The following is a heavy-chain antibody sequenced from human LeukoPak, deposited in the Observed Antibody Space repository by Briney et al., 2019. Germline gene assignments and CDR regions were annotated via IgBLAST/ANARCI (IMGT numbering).Heavy chain of an antibody. D-gene: IGHD3-16*01. CDR3: VRDGGTDWYDP. Sequence: PGGSLRLSCAASGFSVSDYWMTWVRQAPGKGLEWVANIKQDGSEKTYVDSVKGRFTISRDNAKNSLYLQMNSLRVEDTAMYYCVRDGGTDWYDPGGQGTLVTVFS. CDR1: GFSVSDYW. V-gene: IGHV3-7*01. J-gene: IGHJ5*02. CDR2: IKQDGSEK.